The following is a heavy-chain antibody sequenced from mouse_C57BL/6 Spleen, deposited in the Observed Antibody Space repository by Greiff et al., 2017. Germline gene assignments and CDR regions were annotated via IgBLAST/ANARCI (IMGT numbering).Heavy chain of an antibody. J-gene: IGHJ4*01. CDR1: GFTFSDYG. CDR3: ARPTMVTYYAMDY. CDR2: ISSGSSTI. D-gene: IGHD2-9*01. Sequence: EVKLVESGGGLVKPGGSLKLSCAASGFTFSDYGMHWVRQAPEKWLEWVAYISSGSSTIYSAATVKGRFTISRDNAKNTLFLQMTSLRSEDTAMYYCARPTMVTYYAMDYWGQGTSVTVAA. V-gene: IGHV5-17*01.